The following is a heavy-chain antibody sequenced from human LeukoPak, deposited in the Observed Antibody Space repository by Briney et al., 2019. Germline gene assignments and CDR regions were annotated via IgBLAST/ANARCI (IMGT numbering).Heavy chain of an antibody. D-gene: IGHD4-17*01. CDR2: FDPEDGET. J-gene: IGHJ4*02. V-gene: IGHV1-24*01. CDR1: GYTLTELS. CDR3: ATDLTVTTLFDY. Sequence: GASVKVSCKVSGYTLTELSMHWVRQAPGKGLEWMGGFDPEDGETIYAQKFQDRVTMTEDTSTDTAYMELSSLRSEDTAVYYCATDLTVTTLFDYWGQGTLVTVSS.